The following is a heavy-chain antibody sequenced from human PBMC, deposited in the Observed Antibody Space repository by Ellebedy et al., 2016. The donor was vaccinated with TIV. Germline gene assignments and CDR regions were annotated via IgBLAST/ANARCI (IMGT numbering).Heavy chain of an antibody. CDR1: GFTFSSYS. CDR3: ARDKDYAYDY. D-gene: IGHD4-17*01. J-gene: IGHJ4*02. Sequence: PGGSLRLSCAASGFTFSSYSMNWVRQAPGKGLEYVSHITSGSDTISYAASVKGRFTISRDNAKNSLYLQMNSLRDEDTAVYFCARDKDYAYDYWGQGTLVTVSS. V-gene: IGHV3-48*02. CDR2: ITSGSDTI.